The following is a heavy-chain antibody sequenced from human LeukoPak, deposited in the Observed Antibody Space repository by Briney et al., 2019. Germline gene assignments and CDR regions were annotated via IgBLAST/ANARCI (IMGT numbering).Heavy chain of an antibody. CDR2: IIPILGTA. Sequence: GASVKVSCKASGGTFSSYAISWVRQAPGQGLEWMGRIIPILGTANYAQKFQGRVTITTDESTSTAYMELSSLRSEDTAVYYCARAWGGVAGPSYWYFDLWGRGTLVTVSS. J-gene: IGHJ2*01. CDR1: GGTFSSYA. V-gene: IGHV1-69*11. D-gene: IGHD6-19*01. CDR3: ARAWGGVAGPSYWYFDL.